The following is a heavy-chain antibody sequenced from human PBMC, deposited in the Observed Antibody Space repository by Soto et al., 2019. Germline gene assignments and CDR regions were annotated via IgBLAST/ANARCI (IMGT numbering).Heavy chain of an antibody. J-gene: IGHJ4*02. D-gene: IGHD3-16*01. CDR2: IYYSGST. Sequence: SETPSLPCTVFGGSISSYYWSRIRQPPGKGLEWIGYIYYSGSTNYNPSLKSRVTISVDTSKNQFSLKLSSVTAADTAVYYCARAWGEAFDYWGQGTLVTVSS. V-gene: IGHV4-59*08. CDR3: ARAWGEAFDY. CDR1: GGSISSYY.